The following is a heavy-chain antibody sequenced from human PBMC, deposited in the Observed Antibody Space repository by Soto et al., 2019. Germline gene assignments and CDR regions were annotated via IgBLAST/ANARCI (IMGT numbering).Heavy chain of an antibody. V-gene: IGHV3-7*03. CDR1: GFTLSPNW. CDR3: ASNGDYRFDY. J-gene: IGHJ4*02. CDR2: IKPDGSEK. Sequence: GGSLRLSCAASGFTLSPNWMSWFRQAPGKGLECVANIKPDGSEKHYLNSVKGRFTISRDNAKKSLYLQMNSLRAEDTAVYYSASNGDYRFDYWGQGTLVTVSS. D-gene: IGHD4-17*01.